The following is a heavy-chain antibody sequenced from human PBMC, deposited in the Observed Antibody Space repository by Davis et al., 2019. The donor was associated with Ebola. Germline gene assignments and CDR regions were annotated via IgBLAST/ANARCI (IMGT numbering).Heavy chain of an antibody. CDR1: GGSTSSYY. CDR3: ARGAVAGLPFDY. J-gene: IGHJ4*02. V-gene: IGHV4-59*01. CDR2: IYYSGST. Sequence: SETLSLTCTVSGGSTSSYYWSWIRQPPGKGLEWIGYIYYSGSTNYNPSLKSRVTISVDTSKNQFSLKLSSVTAADTAVYYCARGAVAGLPFDYWGQGTLVTVSS. D-gene: IGHD6-19*01.